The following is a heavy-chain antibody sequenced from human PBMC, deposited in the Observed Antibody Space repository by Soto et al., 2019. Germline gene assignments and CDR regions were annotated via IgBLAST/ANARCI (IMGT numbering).Heavy chain of an antibody. CDR3: EREEERLRVLEWTQPIDY. CDR1: GGTFSSYA. D-gene: IGHD3-3*01. CDR2: IIPIFGTA. J-gene: IGHJ4*02. Sequence: QVQLVQSGAEVKKPGSSVKVSCKASGGTFSSYAISWVRQAPGQGLEWMGGIIPIFGTANNAQKVQGRVTITAEESTSTAYMELSSLRSEDTAVYYGEREEERLRVLEWTQPIDYWGQGTLVTVSS. V-gene: IGHV1-69*01.